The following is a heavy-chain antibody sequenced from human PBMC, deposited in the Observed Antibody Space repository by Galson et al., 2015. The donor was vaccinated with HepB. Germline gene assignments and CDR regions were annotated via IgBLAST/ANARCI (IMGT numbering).Heavy chain of an antibody. J-gene: IGHJ4*02. CDR2: IIPMFGTP. CDR1: GGTFSSYA. CDR3: ARDSAGWGSYFFYYFEY. V-gene: IGHV1-69*13. D-gene: IGHD3-16*01. Sequence: SVKVSCKASGGTFSSYAISWVRQAPAQGLEWMGGIIPMFGTPKYAQKFQGRVTITADESTNTAYMELSGLRSEDTVVYYCARDSAGWGSYFFYYFEYWGQGTLVTVSS.